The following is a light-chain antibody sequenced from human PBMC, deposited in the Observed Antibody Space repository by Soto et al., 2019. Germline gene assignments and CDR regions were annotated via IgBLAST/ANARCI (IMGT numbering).Light chain of an antibody. CDR2: SNN. J-gene: IGLJ1*01. V-gene: IGLV1-44*01. CDR1: NSNIGSNT. CDR3: AAWDDSLSGPV. Sequence: QSVLTQPPSASGTPGQRVTISCSGSNSNIGSNTVHWYQQLPGTPPKLLIYSNNQRPSAVPDRFSGSKSGTSASLAIRGLQSEDEADYYCAAWDDSLSGPVFGTGTKVTVL.